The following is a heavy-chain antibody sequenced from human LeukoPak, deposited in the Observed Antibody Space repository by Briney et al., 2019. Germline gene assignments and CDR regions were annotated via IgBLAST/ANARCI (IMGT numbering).Heavy chain of an antibody. J-gene: IGHJ6*04. CDR3: ATRRCSIAACRASSYRCFDF. CDR2: INEDGGGK. Sequence: GGSLRLSCTASGFTFSSNWMTWVRQAPGKGLEWVANINEDGGGKYYVESVKGRFTISRDNARNSVHLELSNLRAEDTAVYYCATRRCSIAACRASSYRCFDFWGKGATVIVSS. CDR1: GFTFSSNW. V-gene: IGHV3-7*01. D-gene: IGHD2-2*01.